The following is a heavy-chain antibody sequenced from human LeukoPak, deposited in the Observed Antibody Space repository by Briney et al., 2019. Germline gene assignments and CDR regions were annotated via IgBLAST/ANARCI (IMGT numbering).Heavy chain of an antibody. CDR2: INHSGST. CDR1: GGSFSGYY. D-gene: IGHD1-20*01. Sequence: SETLSLTCAVYGGSFSGYYWSWIRQPPGKGLEWIGEINHSGSTNYNPSLKSRVTISVDTFKNQFSLKLSSVTAADTAVYYCARGYNWNLKKAFDIWGQGTMVTVSS. J-gene: IGHJ3*02. CDR3: ARGYNWNLKKAFDI. V-gene: IGHV4-34*01.